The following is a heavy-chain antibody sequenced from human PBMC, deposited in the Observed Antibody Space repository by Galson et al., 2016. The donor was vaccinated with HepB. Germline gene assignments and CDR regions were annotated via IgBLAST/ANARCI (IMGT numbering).Heavy chain of an antibody. CDR1: GFTFSSHA. D-gene: IGHD3-10*01. Sequence: SLRLSCAASGFTFSSHAMSWVRQAPGKGLEWVSGIRGSGGSTHYADSVKGRFTISRDNSKYTLYVQMNSLRAEDTAVYYCAKGYGLFDYWGQGTLVTVSS. V-gene: IGHV3-23*01. J-gene: IGHJ4*02. CDR2: IRGSGGST. CDR3: AKGYGLFDY.